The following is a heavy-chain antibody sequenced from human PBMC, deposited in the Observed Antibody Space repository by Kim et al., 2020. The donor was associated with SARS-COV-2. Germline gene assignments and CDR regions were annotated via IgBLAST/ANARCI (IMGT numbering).Heavy chain of an antibody. CDR3: AKDLGSGSRIIGYYGMDV. J-gene: IGHJ6*02. V-gene: IGHV3-30*18. D-gene: IGHD3-10*01. CDR1: GFTFSSYG. Sequence: GGSLRLSCAASGFTFSSYGMHWVRQAPGKGLEWVAVISYDGSNKYYADSVKGRFTISRDNSKNTLYLQMNSLRAEDTAVYYCAKDLGSGSRIIGYYGMDVWGQGTTVTVSS. CDR2: ISYDGSNK.